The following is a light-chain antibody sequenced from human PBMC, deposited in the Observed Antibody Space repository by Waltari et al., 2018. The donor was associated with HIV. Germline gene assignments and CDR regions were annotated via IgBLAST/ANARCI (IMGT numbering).Light chain of an antibody. CDR1: GSNIGDNT. Sequence: QSVLTQPPSASGTPGQRVTISCSGSGSNIGDNTVNWYQHLPGTAPKLLIYTNTQRPSGVPDRFSGSKSGTSASLAISGLQSEDEADYYCATWDDSLNGHVVFGGGTKLTVL. CDR3: ATWDDSLNGHVV. J-gene: IGLJ2*01. V-gene: IGLV1-44*01. CDR2: TNT.